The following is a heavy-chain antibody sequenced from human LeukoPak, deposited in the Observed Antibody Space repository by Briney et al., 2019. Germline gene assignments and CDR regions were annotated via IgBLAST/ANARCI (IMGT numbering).Heavy chain of an antibody. CDR3: ARHRYCSGGSCYFDY. V-gene: IGHV4-59*08. Sequence: SETLSLTCTVSGGSISSYYWSWIRQPPGKGLEWIGYICYSGSTNYNPSLKSRVTISVDTSKNQFSLKLSSVTAADTAVYYCARHRYCSGGSCYFDYWGQGTLVTVSS. D-gene: IGHD2-15*01. CDR2: ICYSGST. J-gene: IGHJ4*02. CDR1: GGSISSYY.